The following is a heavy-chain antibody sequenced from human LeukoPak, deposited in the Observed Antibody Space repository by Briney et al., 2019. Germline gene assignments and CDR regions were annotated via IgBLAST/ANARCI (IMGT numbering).Heavy chain of an antibody. D-gene: IGHD5-18*01. V-gene: IGHV1-2*02. CDR2: INPNSGGT. Sequence: ASVKVSCKASGYTFTGYYMHWVRQAPGQGLEWMGWINPNSGGTNYAQKFQGSVTMTRDTSISTAYMELSRLRSDDTAVYYCARRGYSYAVNPDAFDIWGQGTMVTVSS. CDR1: GYTFTGYY. CDR3: ARRGYSYAVNPDAFDI. J-gene: IGHJ3*02.